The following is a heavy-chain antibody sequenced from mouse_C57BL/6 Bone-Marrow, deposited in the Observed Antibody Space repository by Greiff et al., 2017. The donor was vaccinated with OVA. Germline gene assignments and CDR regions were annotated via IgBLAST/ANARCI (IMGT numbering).Heavy chain of an antibody. CDR3: AKNTIYYGSSSWYFDV. CDR1: GFSLTSYG. Sequence: QVQLKESGPGLVQPSQSLSITCTVSGFSLTSYGVHWVRQSPGKGLEWLGVIWRGGSTDYNAAFMSRLSITKDNSKSQVFFKMNSLQADDTAIYYCAKNTIYYGSSSWYFDVWGTGTTVTVSS. D-gene: IGHD1-1*01. V-gene: IGHV2-5*01. J-gene: IGHJ1*03. CDR2: IWRGGST.